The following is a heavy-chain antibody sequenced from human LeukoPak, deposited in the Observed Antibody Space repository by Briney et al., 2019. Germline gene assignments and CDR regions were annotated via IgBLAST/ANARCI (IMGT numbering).Heavy chain of an antibody. V-gene: IGHV3-23*01. J-gene: IGHJ3*02. CDR2: ISGSGGST. CDR3: AKDWGTYYYDSSGYPPVFDI. CDR1: GFTFSSYA. D-gene: IGHD3-22*01. Sequence: GGSLRLSCAASGFTFSSYAMSWFRQAPGKGLEWVSAISGSGGSTYYADSVKGRFTISRDNSKNTLYLQMNSLRAGDTAVYYCAKDWGTYYYDSSGYPPVFDIWGQGTMVTVSS.